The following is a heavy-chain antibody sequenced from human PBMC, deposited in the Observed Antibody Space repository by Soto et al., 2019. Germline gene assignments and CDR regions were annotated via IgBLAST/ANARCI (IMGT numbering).Heavy chain of an antibody. D-gene: IGHD3-9*01. J-gene: IGHJ6*02. CDR3: VKAWTGNKCPCLDV. Sequence: EVEVLESGGGLQQPGGSLRLSCVASGFTFNAHAMTWVRQGPGVGLEWTSSISGDGKSTYYAGSVKGRFTVSRDNSKNTLTLEMNSLRVEDTATYYCVKAWTGNKCPCLDVWGQGTTVTVSS. V-gene: IGHV3-23*01. CDR1: GFTFNAHA. CDR2: ISGDGKST.